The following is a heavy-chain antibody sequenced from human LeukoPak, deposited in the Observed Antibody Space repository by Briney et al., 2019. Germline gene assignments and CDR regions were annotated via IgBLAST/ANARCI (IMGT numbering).Heavy chain of an antibody. CDR2: FDPEDGET. J-gene: IGHJ4*02. Sequence: ASVKVSCKVSGYTLTELSMHWVRQAPGKGLEWMGGFDPEDGETIYAQKFQGRLTMTEDTSTDTAYMELSSLRSEDTAVYYCATGACSGGRCYTGSAYHFDSWGQGTLVTVSS. CDR1: GYTLTELS. CDR3: ATGACSGGRCYTGSAYHFDS. V-gene: IGHV1-24*01. D-gene: IGHD2-15*01.